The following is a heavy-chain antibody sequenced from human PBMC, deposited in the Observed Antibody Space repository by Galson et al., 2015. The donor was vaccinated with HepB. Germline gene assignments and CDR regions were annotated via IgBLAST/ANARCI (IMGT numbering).Heavy chain of an antibody. J-gene: IGHJ4*02. D-gene: IGHD3-10*01. CDR3: ARRSGKGFDY. Sequence: SLRLSCAASGSTFSSYAMNWVRQAPGKGLEWVSYISGSGDYTVYADSVKGRFTISRDSSNSTLFLQMNSLRVEDTAFYFCARRSGKGFDYWGQGTLVTVSS. CDR1: GSTFSSYA. V-gene: IGHV3-23*01. CDR2: ISGSGDYT.